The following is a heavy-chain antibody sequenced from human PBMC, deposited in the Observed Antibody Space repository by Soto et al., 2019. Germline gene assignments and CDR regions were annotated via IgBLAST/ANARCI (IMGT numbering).Heavy chain of an antibody. D-gene: IGHD3-10*01. V-gene: IGHV1-8*01. CDR2: MNPNSGNT. J-gene: IGHJ6*03. CDR1: GYTFTSYD. Sequence: ASVKVSCKASGYTFTSYDINWVRQATGQGLEWMGWMNPNSGNTGYAQKFQGRVTMTRNTSISTAYMELSSLRSEDTAVYYCARGPVLLWFGELLSYYYYMDVWGKGTTVTVS. CDR3: ARGPVLLWFGELLSYYYYMDV.